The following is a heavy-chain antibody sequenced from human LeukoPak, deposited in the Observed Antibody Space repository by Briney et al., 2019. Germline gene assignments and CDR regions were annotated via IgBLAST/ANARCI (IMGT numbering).Heavy chain of an antibody. V-gene: IGHV3-48*01. CDR2: IRSDSSNT. D-gene: IGHD3-10*01. CDR3: AKEGGSGSYQIS. J-gene: IGHJ5*02. Sequence: PGGSLRLSCAASGFTFSTYSMNWVRQAPGKGLEWISYIRSDSSNTYYADSVLGRFTISRDNAKTSLYLQMNSLRAEDTAVYYCAKEGGSGSYQISWGQGTLVTVSS. CDR1: GFTFSTYS.